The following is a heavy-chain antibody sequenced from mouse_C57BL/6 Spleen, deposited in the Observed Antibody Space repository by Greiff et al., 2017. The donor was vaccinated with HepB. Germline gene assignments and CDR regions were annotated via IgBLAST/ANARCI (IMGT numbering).Heavy chain of an antibody. CDR2: IDPSDSYT. V-gene: IGHV1-69*01. CDR3: ARSEDAMDY. CDR1: GYTFTSYW. J-gene: IGHJ4*01. Sequence: VQLQQSGAELVMPGASVKLSCKASGYTFTSYWMHWVKQRPGQGLEWIGEIDPSDSYTNYNQKFKGKSTLTVDKSSSTAYMQLSSLTSEDSAVYYCARSEDAMDYWGQRTSVTVSS.